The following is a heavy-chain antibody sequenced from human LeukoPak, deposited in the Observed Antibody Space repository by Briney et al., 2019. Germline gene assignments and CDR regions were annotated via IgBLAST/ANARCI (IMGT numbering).Heavy chain of an antibody. V-gene: IGHV3-23*01. CDR3: AKVNYYESSDIGLFDY. J-gene: IGHJ4*02. CDR2: ISGSGTST. D-gene: IGHD3-22*01. CDR1: GFTLSSYA. Sequence: GGSLRLSCAASGFTLSSYAMSWVRQAPGKGLEWVSGISGSGTSTFYADSVRGRFTISRDHSKNTLYLQMNSLRAGDTAVYYCAKVNYYESSDIGLFDYWGQGTLVTVSS.